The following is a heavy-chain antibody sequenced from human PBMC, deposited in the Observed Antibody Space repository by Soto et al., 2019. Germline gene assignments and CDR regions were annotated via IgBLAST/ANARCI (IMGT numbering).Heavy chain of an antibody. D-gene: IGHD1-20*01. J-gene: IGHJ6*02. CDR2: IYSGGST. CDR3: ARLNNWEYYYGMDV. V-gene: IGHV3-53*01. CDR1: GFTASSNY. Sequence: PGGSLRLSCAASGFTASSNYMSWVRQAPGKGLECVSIIYSGGSTYYADSVKGRFTISRDHSKNTLYLQMNSLRVEDTAVYYCARLNNWEYYYGMDVWGQGTTVTVSS.